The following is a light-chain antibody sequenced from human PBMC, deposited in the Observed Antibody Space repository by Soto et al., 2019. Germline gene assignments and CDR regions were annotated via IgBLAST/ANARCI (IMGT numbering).Light chain of an antibody. CDR1: QTISSW. Sequence: QRTECPSTLSGYEEERVTITCRASQTISSWLAWYQQKPGKAPKLLIYKASTLKSGVPSRFSGSGSGTEFTLTISSLQPDDFATYYCQHYNSYSEALGQGTKV. V-gene: IGKV1-5*03. J-gene: IGKJ1*01. CDR2: KAS. CDR3: QHYNSYSEA.